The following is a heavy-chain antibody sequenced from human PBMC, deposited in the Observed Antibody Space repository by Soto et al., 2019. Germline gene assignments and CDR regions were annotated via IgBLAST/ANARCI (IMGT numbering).Heavy chain of an antibody. CDR3: TTDEGSAQYYDFWSGYTVY. CDR2: IKSKTDGGTT. J-gene: IGHJ4*02. CDR1: GFTFSNAW. V-gene: IGHV3-15*01. D-gene: IGHD3-3*01. Sequence: GGSLRLSCAASGFTFSNAWMSWVRQAPGKGLEWVGRIKSKTDGGTTDYAAPVKGRFTISRDDSKNTLYLQMNSLKTEDTAVYYCTTDEGSAQYYDFWSGYTVYWGQGTLVTVSS.